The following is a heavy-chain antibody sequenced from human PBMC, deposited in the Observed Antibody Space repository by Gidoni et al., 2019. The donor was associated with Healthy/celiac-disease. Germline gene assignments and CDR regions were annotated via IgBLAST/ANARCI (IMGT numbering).Heavy chain of an antibody. D-gene: IGHD6-13*01. J-gene: IGHJ6*02. CDR2: ISYDGSNK. Sequence: QVQLVESGGGVVQPGRSLRLSCAASGFPFSSYAMHWVRQAPGKGLEWVAVISYDGSNKYYADSVKGRFTISRDNSKNTLYLQMNSLRAEDTAVYYCARVGYSSSWYPSYYYGMDVWGQGTTVTVSS. V-gene: IGHV3-30-3*01. CDR1: GFPFSSYA. CDR3: ARVGYSSSWYPSYYYGMDV.